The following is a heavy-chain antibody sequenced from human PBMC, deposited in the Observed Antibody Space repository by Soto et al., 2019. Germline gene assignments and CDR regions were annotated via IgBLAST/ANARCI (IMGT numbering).Heavy chain of an antibody. Sequence: PSETLSLTCAVYGGSFSGYYWSWIRQPPGKGLEWIGEINHSGSTNYNPSLKSRVTISVDTSKNQFSLKLSSVTAADTAVYYCARGYNDILTGPTYYYYYYLDVCGKGTTVTVSS. CDR2: INHSGST. J-gene: IGHJ6*03. V-gene: IGHV4-34*01. CDR1: GGSFSGYY. CDR3: ARGYNDILTGPTYYYYYYLDV. D-gene: IGHD3-9*01.